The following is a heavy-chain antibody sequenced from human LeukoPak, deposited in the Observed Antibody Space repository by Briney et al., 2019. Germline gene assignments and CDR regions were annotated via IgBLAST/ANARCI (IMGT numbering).Heavy chain of an antibody. V-gene: IGHV4-59*01. CDR2: IFYSGST. Sequence: SETLSLTCTVPGGSISGYYWSWIRNPPGKGLESIGYIFYSGSTSYSPSLRSRVTISVDTSKNQFSLKLSSVTAADTAVYYCARHEYGGYGEGYFDYWGQGTLVTVSS. J-gene: IGHJ4*02. CDR3: ARHEYGGYGEGYFDY. D-gene: IGHD5-12*01. CDR1: GGSISGYY.